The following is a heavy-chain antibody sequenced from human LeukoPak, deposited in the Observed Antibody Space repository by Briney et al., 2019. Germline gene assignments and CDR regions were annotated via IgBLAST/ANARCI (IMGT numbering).Heavy chain of an antibody. CDR2: ISWNSGSI. Sequence: GGSLRLSCAASGFTFDDYAMHWVRQAPGKGLEWVSGISWNSGSIGYADSVKGRFTISRDNAKNSLYLQMNSLRAEDTALYYCAKDRYYDSSGYYLFDYWGQGTLVTASS. CDR3: AKDRYYDSSGYYLFDY. V-gene: IGHV3-9*01. CDR1: GFTFDDYA. J-gene: IGHJ4*02. D-gene: IGHD3-22*01.